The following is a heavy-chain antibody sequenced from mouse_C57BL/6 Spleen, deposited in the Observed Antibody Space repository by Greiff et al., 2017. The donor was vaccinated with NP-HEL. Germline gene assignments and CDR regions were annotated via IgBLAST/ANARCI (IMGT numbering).Heavy chain of an antibody. CDR2: INPNNGGT. J-gene: IGHJ4*01. D-gene: IGHD2-3*01. V-gene: IGHV1-26*01. CDR1: GYTFTDYY. Sequence: EVQLQQSGPELVKPGASVKISCKASGYTFTDYYMNWVKQSHGKSLEWIGDINPNNGGTSYNQKFKGKATLTVDKSSSTAYMELRSLTSEDSAVYYCARDDDAMDYWGQGTSVTVSS. CDR3: ARDDDAMDY.